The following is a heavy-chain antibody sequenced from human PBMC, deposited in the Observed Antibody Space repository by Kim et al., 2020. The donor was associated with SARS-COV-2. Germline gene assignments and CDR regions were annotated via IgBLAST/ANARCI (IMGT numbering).Heavy chain of an antibody. V-gene: IGHV3-11*01. J-gene: IGHJ5*02. CDR1: GFSFSDYY. Sequence: GGSLRLSCAASGFSFSDYYMNWIRQAPGKGLEWLAYINSDGRSTKYADSVNGRFTISRDNDRKSLSLQMNSLTPEDTDMYYCVREPASWGQGTLVTVSS. CDR2: INSDGRST. CDR3: VREPAS.